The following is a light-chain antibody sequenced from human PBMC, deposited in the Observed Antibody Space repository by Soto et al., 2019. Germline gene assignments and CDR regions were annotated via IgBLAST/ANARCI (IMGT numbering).Light chain of an antibody. CDR3: QQLFDSPIT. V-gene: IGKV1-9*01. Sequence: DIQLTQSPSLLSASVGDRVTITCRASQGISSYLAWYQQKPGKAPKLLIYAASTLESGVPSRFSATVSGTEFSLTITSLQPEDFATYYCQQLFDSPITFGQGTRLEIK. CDR1: QGISSY. J-gene: IGKJ5*01. CDR2: AAS.